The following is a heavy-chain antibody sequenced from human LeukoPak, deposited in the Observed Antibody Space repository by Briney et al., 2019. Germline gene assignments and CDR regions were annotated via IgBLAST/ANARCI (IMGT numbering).Heavy chain of an antibody. CDR3: ARRGVPAAIGGWFDP. V-gene: IGHV4-31*03. J-gene: IGHJ5*02. CDR1: GGSISSGGYY. D-gene: IGHD2-2*02. Sequence: PSETLSLTCTVSGGSISSGGYYWSWIRQHPGKGLEWIGYIYYSGSTYYNPSLKSRVTISVDTSKNQFSLKLSSVTAADTAVYYCARRGVPAAIGGWFDPWGQGTLVTVSS. CDR2: IYYSGST.